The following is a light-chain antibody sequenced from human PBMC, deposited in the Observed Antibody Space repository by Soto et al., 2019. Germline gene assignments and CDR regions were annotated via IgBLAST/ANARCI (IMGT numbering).Light chain of an antibody. J-gene: IGLJ1*01. CDR1: NSDVGGYKY. CDR2: EVN. CDR3: SSYTSSSTKV. V-gene: IGLV2-14*01. Sequence: QSARTQPASVSGSPGQSITISCTGTNSDVGGYKYVSWYQQHPGKVPKLMIYEVNNRPSGVSHRFSGSKSGNTASLTISGLQAEDEADYYCSSYTSSSTKVFGTGTKVTVL.